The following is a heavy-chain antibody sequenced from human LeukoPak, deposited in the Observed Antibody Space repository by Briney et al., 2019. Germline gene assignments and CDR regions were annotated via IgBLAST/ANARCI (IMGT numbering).Heavy chain of an antibody. CDR2: IGDAGT. V-gene: IGHV3-23*01. CDR3: AKNLGPFDV. CDR1: GFTFNDFA. D-gene: IGHD3-16*01. Sequence: GGSLRLSCAASGFTFNDFAMTWVRQAPGKGLEWVSSIGDAGTYYADSVKGHFTISRDNSKNMLYLQLNSLRAGDTAMYYCAKNLGPFDVRGQGTMVTVSS. J-gene: IGHJ3*01.